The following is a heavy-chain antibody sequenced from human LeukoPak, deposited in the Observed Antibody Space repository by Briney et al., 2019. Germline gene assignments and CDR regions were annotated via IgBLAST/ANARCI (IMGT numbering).Heavy chain of an antibody. CDR1: RFTFSSYS. J-gene: IGHJ4*02. V-gene: IGHV3-21*01. D-gene: IGHD3/OR15-3a*01. CDR3: ASSEGLDYFDY. CDR2: ISSSSSYI. Sequence: GGSLRLSCAASRFTFSSYSMNRVRQAPGKGLEWVSSISSSSSYIYYADSVKGRFTISRDNAKNSLYLQMNSLRAEDTAVYYCASSEGLDYFDYWGQGTLVTVSS.